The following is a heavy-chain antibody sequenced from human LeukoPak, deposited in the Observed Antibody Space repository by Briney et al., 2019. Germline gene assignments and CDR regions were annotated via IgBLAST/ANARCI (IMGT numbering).Heavy chain of an antibody. CDR1: GYTFTGYY. CDR3: ARVVTRLREGVYYYDLDV. J-gene: IGHJ6*02. V-gene: IGHV1-3*01. Sequence: GASVKVSCKASGYTFTGYYMHWVRQAPGQGLEWMGWINADNGNTEYSQKFQGRVTITRDTSASKAYMELSSLRSEDTAVYYCARVVTRLREGVYYYDLDVWGQGTTVTVSS. CDR2: INADNGNT. D-gene: IGHD3-10*01.